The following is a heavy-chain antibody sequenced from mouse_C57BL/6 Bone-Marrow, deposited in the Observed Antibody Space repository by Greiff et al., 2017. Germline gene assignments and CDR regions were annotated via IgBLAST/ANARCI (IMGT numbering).Heavy chain of an antibody. CDR3: ATTTVGAKDYFDY. CDR2: INPNNGGT. J-gene: IGHJ2*01. Sequence: EVQLQQSGPELVKPGASVKMSCKASGYTFTDYNMHWVKQSHGKSLEWIGYINPNNGGTSYNQKFKGKATLTVNKSSSTAYMELRSLTSEDSAVYYCATTTVGAKDYFDYWGQGTTLTVSS. D-gene: IGHD1-1*01. V-gene: IGHV1-22*01. CDR1: GYTFTDYN.